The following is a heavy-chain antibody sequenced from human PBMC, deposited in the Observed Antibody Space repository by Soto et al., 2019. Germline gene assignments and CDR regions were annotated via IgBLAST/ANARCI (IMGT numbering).Heavy chain of an antibody. CDR1: GGSISSGGYY. CDR2: IYYSGST. Sequence: QVQLQESGPGLVKPSQTLSLTCTVSGGSISSGGYYWSWIRQHPGKGLEWIGYIYYSGSTYYNPSLRGRVTISVDTSKNQFSLKLSSVTAADTAVYYCARGELRFWFDPWGQGTLVTVSS. D-gene: IGHD1-26*01. J-gene: IGHJ5*02. CDR3: ARGELRFWFDP. V-gene: IGHV4-31*03.